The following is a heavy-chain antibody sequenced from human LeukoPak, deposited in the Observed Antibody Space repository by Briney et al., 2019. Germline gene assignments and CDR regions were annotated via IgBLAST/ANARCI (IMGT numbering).Heavy chain of an antibody. CDR2: ISSGSRII. Sequence: PGGSLRLSCAASGFTFSTYNMNWVRQAPGKGREWVSFISSGSRIIYYADSVQGRFTVYRDNAKNSLYLQMKSLRDEDTAVYYCARNPAGIGDYWGQGTLVTVSS. V-gene: IGHV3-48*02. D-gene: IGHD1-26*01. CDR1: GFTFSTYN. CDR3: ARNPAGIGDY. J-gene: IGHJ4*02.